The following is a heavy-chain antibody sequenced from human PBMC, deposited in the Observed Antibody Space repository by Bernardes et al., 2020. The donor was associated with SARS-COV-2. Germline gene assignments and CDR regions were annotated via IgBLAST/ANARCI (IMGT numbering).Heavy chain of an antibody. J-gene: IGHJ4*02. Sequence: GEALKIPCEASGYSFTSHWIAWVRQMPGNGLEWMGTIYPGDSDTRYSPSFEGQVTISADKSISTAYLQWSSLKASDTAIYYCARPEIYSGYENWGQGTLVTVSS. V-gene: IGHV5-51*01. CDR2: IYPGDSDT. CDR1: GYSFTSHW. D-gene: IGHD5-12*01. CDR3: ARPEIYSGYEN.